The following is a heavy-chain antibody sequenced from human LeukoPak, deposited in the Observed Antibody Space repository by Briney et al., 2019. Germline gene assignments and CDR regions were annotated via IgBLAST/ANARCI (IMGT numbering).Heavy chain of an antibody. D-gene: IGHD3-16*01. CDR2: IWYDGSNK. V-gene: IGHV3-33*01. Sequence: QPGRSLRLSCAASGFTFSRYGMHWVRQAPGKGLEWVAVIWYDGSNKYYADSVKGRFTVSRDNSKSTLYLQLNSLRAEDTAVYYCARDFTFDYWGQGTLVTVSS. CDR1: GFTFSRYG. J-gene: IGHJ4*02. CDR3: ARDFTFDY.